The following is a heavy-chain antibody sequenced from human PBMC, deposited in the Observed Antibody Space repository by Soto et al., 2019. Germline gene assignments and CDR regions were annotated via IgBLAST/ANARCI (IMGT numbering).Heavy chain of an antibody. V-gene: IGHV4-34*01. J-gene: IGHJ4*02. CDR1: GGFFSGYF. CDR3: ARGPPFY. Sequence: SETLSLTCAVYGGFFSGYFWSWIRQPPGKGLEWIGEINLNGITNFNPSLKSRVTISLDTSKKQIFLKLTSVTAADTAVYYCARGPPFYWGQGTLVTVSS. CDR2: INLNGIT.